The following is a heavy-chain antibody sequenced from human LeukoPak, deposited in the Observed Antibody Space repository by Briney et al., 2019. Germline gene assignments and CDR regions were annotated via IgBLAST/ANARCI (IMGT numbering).Heavy chain of an antibody. CDR2: INSDGSST. J-gene: IGHJ4*02. D-gene: IGHD3-10*01. V-gene: IGHV3-74*01. Sequence: PGGSLRLSCAASGFTFSSYWMHWVRQAPGKGLVWVSRINSDGSSTTYADSVKGRFTISRDNAKNSLYLQMNSLRAEDTAVYYCARGYYYGSGSYYKGFLFDYWGQGTLVTVSS. CDR3: ARGYYYGSGSYYKGFLFDY. CDR1: GFTFSSYW.